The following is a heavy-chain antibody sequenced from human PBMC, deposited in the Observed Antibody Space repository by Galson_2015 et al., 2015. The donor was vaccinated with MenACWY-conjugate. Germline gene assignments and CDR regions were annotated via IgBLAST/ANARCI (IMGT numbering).Heavy chain of an antibody. J-gene: IGHJ4*02. D-gene: IGHD3-10*01. Sequence: SETLSLTCTVSGGSISTSYWNWIRQSPTKGLEWIGYVYYSGSTNYNSSLKSRVTISVDTSKNQFSLKLTSVTAADTAVYYCARDISMVRGIMGLWGQGTLVTVSS. CDR3: ARDISMVRGIMGL. CDR1: GGSISTSY. V-gene: IGHV4-59*01. CDR2: VYYSGST.